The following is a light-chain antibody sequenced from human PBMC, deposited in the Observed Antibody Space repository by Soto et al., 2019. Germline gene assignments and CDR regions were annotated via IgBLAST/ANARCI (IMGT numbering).Light chain of an antibody. CDR2: AAS. CDR1: QSISSY. V-gene: IGKV1-39*01. Sequence: DIQMTQSPSSLSASVGDRVTITCRASQSISSYLNWYQQKPGKAPKLLIYAASSLQSGVPSRFSGSGSGTDFTLTISSLQHEDFETYYCQQSKSTLWTLGQGTKADIK. CDR3: QQSKSTLWT. J-gene: IGKJ1*01.